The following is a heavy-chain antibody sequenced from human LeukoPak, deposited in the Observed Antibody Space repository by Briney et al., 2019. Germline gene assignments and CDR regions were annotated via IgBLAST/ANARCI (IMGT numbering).Heavy chain of an antibody. V-gene: IGHV3-53*05. CDR2: IYSGGST. CDR3: AKDGPVATVTNYLYMDV. D-gene: IGHD4-17*01. J-gene: IGHJ6*03. CDR1: GFTVSSNY. Sequence: GGSLRLSCAASGFTVSSNYMSWVRQAPGKGLEWVSVIYSGGSTYYADSVKGRFTISRDNSKNTLYLQMNSLRAEDTALYYCAKDGPVATVTNYLYMDVWGKGTTVTVSS.